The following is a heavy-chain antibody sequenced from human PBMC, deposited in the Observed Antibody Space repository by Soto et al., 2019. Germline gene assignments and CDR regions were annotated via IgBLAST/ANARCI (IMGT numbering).Heavy chain of an antibody. J-gene: IGHJ5*02. Sequence: QVQLVQSGAEVKMPGASVRVSCEASGYTFTEYFLHWVRQAPGQGLEWMGWISPESGVTNIAPKFEGRGTMTADTAITTAYMQLSGLRYDDTAVYYCARATLIIRHITNLGEASPGVVEHWGQGTLVSVSS. D-gene: IGHD3-3*01. V-gene: IGHV1-2*02. CDR3: ARATLIIRHITNLGEASPGVVEH. CDR2: ISPESGVT. CDR1: GYTFTEYF.